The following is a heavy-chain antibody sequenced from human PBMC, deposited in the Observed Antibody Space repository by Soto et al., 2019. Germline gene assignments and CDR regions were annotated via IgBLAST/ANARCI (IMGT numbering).Heavy chain of an antibody. D-gene: IGHD2-15*01. CDR3: ARDHVVETNYGFFDY. CDR1: GGSVSNYY. J-gene: IGHJ4*02. Sequence: SETLSLTCTVSGGSVSNYYWSWIRQPTGKGLEWIGYMYHSGSSNYNPSLKRRVTISVDTSKNQVSLEVTSVIAADTAVYYCARDHVVETNYGFFDYWGQGILVTVSS. CDR2: MYHSGSS. V-gene: IGHV4-59*02.